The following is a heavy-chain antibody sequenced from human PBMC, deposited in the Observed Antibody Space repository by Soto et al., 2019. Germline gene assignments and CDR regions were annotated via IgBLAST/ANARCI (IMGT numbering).Heavy chain of an antibody. CDR3: ARYDANVYYYDGSGPHAFDI. Sequence: SVKVSCKASGGTFSSYAISWVRQAPGQGLEWMGGIIPIFGTANYAQKFQGRVTITADESTSTAYMELSSLRSEDTAVYYCARYDANVYYYDGSGPHAFDIWGQGTMVTVAS. V-gene: IGHV1-69*13. J-gene: IGHJ3*02. CDR1: GGTFSSYA. CDR2: IIPIFGTA. D-gene: IGHD3-22*01.